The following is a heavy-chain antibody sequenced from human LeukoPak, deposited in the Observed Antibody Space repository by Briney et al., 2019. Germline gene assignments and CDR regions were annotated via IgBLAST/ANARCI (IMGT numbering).Heavy chain of an antibody. Sequence: GSLRLSCAASGFTFSCYEMNWVRQAPGKGLEWVSYISNSGSIIYYADSVKGRFTISRDNAKNSLYLQMNSLRAEDTAVYYCARDPQGAAFDIWGQGTMVTVSS. CDR3: ARDPQGAAFDI. CDR2: ISNSGSII. D-gene: IGHD3-16*01. J-gene: IGHJ3*02. V-gene: IGHV3-48*03. CDR1: GFTFSCYE.